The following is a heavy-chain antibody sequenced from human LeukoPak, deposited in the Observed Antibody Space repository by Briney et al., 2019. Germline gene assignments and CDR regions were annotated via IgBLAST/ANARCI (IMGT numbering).Heavy chain of an antibody. J-gene: IGHJ4*02. V-gene: IGHV1-24*01. CDR1: GYTLTELS. CDR2: FDPEDGET. D-gene: IGHD3-3*01. Sequence: GASVKVSCKVSGYTLTELSMHWVRQAPGKGLEWMGGFDPEDGETIYAQKFQGRVTMTEDTSTDTAYMELSSLRSEDTAVYYCATAAQGYYYDFWSGESWGQGTLVTVSS. CDR3: ATAAQGYYYDFWSGES.